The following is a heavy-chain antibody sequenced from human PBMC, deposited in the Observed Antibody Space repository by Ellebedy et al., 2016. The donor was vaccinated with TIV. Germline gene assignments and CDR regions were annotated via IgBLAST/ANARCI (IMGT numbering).Heavy chain of an antibody. D-gene: IGHD1-26*01. V-gene: IGHV5-51*01. Sequence: GGSLRLSXKGSGYSFTSYWIGWVRQMPGKGLEWMGIIYPGDSDTRYSPSFQGQVTISADKSISTAYLQWSSLKASDTAMYYCARLHSGSYSYFDYWGQGTLVTVSS. CDR2: IYPGDSDT. CDR1: GYSFTSYW. J-gene: IGHJ4*02. CDR3: ARLHSGSYSYFDY.